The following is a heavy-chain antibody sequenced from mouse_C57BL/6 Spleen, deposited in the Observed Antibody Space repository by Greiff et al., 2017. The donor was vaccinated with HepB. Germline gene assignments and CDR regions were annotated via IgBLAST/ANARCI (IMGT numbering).Heavy chain of an antibody. CDR1: GFSLTSYG. D-gene: IGHD2-3*01. Sequence: VQLQQSGPGLVAPSQSLSITCTVSGFSLTSYGVDWVRQSPGKGLEWLGVIWGVGSTNYNSALKSRLSISKDNSKSQVFLKMNSLQTDDTAMYYCARNDGYFPFAYWGQGTLVTVSA. V-gene: IGHV2-6*01. CDR2: IWGVGST. J-gene: IGHJ3*01. CDR3: ARNDGYFPFAY.